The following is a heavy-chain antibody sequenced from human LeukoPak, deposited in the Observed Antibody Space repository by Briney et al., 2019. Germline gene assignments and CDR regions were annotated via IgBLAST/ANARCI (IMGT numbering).Heavy chain of an antibody. D-gene: IGHD5-18*01. CDR2: ISRSSSDI. Sequence: GGSLRLSCAASGFTFSSYSMNWVRQAPGKGLEWVLAISRSSSDIYYADSVKGRFTVSRDNAKNSLYLQMNSLRAEDTAVYYCARDLSYGTRRFYGMDVWGQGSTVTVSS. CDR1: GFTFSSYS. J-gene: IGHJ6*02. CDR3: ARDLSYGTRRFYGMDV. V-gene: IGHV3-21*01.